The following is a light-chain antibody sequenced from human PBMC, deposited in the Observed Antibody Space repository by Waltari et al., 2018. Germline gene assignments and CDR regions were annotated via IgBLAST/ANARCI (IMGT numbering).Light chain of an antibody. CDR2: QDT. J-gene: IGLJ2*01. CDR1: KLEDKY. CDR3: QAWDSRTYVV. Sequence: SYELTQPPSLSVSPGQTATITCSGDKLEDKYVSWYQQKPGQSPVLVIFQDTRRPSGIPERFVGSSSGNTATLTISGTQTLDEADYYCQAWDSRTYVVFGGGTTVTVL. V-gene: IGLV3-1*01.